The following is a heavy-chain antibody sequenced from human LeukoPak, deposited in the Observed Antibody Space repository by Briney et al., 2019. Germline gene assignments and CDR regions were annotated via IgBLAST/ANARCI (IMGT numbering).Heavy chain of an antibody. J-gene: IGHJ4*02. D-gene: IGHD6-19*01. CDR1: GGSISGHY. Sequence: SETLSLTCTVSGGSISGHYWTWIRQPPGKGLEWMGYIYYSGSTNYNPSLKSRVTISVDASKNQFSLKLRSVTAADTAVYYCARAGQQWLGYYFDYWGQGTLVTVSS. CDR3: ARAGQQWLGYYFDY. V-gene: IGHV4-59*11. CDR2: IYYSGST.